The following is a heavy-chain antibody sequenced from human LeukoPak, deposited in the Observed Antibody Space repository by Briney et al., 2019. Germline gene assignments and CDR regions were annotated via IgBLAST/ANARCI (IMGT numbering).Heavy chain of an antibody. CDR2: IYYSGST. D-gene: IGHD5-12*01. CDR3: ARDSGYGFDY. J-gene: IGHJ4*02. Sequence: PSETLSLTCTVSGGSISSGDYYWSWIRQPPGEGLEWIGYIYYSGSTYYNPSFKSRVTISVGTSKNQFSLKLSSVTAADTAVYYCARDSGYGFDYWGQGTLVTVSS. CDR1: GGSISSGDYY. V-gene: IGHV4-30-4*08.